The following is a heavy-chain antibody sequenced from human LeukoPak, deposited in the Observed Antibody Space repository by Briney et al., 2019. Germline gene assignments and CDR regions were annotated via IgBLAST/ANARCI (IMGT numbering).Heavy chain of an antibody. CDR2: ISGSGGST. V-gene: IGHV3-23*01. J-gene: IGHJ3*02. Sequence: GGTLRLSCAASGFTFSSYVMSWVRQVPGKGLEWVSAISGSGGSTYYADSVKGRFTISRDNSKNTLYLQMNSLRAEDTAVYYCAQTQDTAGYAFDIWGQGTMVTVSS. D-gene: IGHD5-18*01. CDR3: AQTQDTAGYAFDI. CDR1: GFTFSSYV.